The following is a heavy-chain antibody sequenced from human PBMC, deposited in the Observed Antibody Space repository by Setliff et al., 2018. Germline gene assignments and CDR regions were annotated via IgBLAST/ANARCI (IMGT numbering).Heavy chain of an antibody. J-gene: IGHJ5*02. CDR2: INAANENT. CDR1: GYTFSSYS. V-gene: IGHV1-3*01. CDR3: ARYNWNTNWFDP. D-gene: IGHD1-20*01. Sequence: ALVKVSCKASGYTFSSYSMHWVRQAPGQRLEWMGWINAANENTQYSKKFQGRLTITRDTSANTAYMELSSLRSEDTALYYCARYNWNTNWFDPWGQGTLVTSPQ.